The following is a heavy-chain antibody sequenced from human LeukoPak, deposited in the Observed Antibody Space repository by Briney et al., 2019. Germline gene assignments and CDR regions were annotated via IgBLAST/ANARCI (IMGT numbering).Heavy chain of an antibody. J-gene: IGHJ4*02. CDR2: ISAYNGNT. CDR1: GYTFTSYG. D-gene: IGHD6-19*01. Sequence: ASVKVSCKASGYTFTSYGISWVRQAPGQGLEWMGWISAYNGNTNYAQKLQGRVTMTTDTSTSTAYMELRSLRSDDTAVYYCARARGKHSGWYYFDYWGQGTLVTVSS. V-gene: IGHV1-18*01. CDR3: ARARGKHSGWYYFDY.